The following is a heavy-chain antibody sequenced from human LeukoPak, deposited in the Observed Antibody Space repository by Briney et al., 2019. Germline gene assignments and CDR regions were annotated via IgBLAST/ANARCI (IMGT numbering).Heavy chain of an antibody. CDR3: AKDPLDYYDSSGHDY. D-gene: IGHD3-22*01. J-gene: IGHJ4*02. CDR1: GFTFSICG. Sequence: GGSLRLSCAASGFTFSICGMHGVRQARDKGLEGVAFIRYDGSNKYYADSVKGRFTISRDNSKNTLYLQMNSLRAEDTAVYYCAKDPLDYYDSSGHDYWGQGTLVTVSS. V-gene: IGHV3-30*02. CDR2: IRYDGSNK.